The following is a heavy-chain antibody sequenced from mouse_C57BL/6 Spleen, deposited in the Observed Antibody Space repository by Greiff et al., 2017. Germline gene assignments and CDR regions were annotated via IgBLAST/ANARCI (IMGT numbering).Heavy chain of an antibody. CDR1: GYTFTSYW. CDR3: ARRGYYYGSSYWYFDV. D-gene: IGHD1-1*01. J-gene: IGHJ1*03. CDR2: IYPSDSET. Sequence: VQLQQPGAELVRPGSSVKLSCKASGYTFTSYWMDWVKQRPGQGLEWIGNIYPSDSETHYNQQFKDKATLTVDKSSSTAYMQLSSLTSEDSAVYYCARRGYYYGSSYWYFDVWGTGTTVTVSS. V-gene: IGHV1-61*01.